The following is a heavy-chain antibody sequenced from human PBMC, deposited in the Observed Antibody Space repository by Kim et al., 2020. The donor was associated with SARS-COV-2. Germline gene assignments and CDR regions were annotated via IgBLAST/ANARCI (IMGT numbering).Heavy chain of an antibody. J-gene: IGHJ6*02. V-gene: IGHV3-23*01. Sequence: GGSLRLSCAASGFTFSSYAMSWVRQAPGKGLEWVSAISGSGGSTYYADSVKGRFTISRDNSKNTLYLQMNSLRAKDTAVYYCAKVAQLERDLYYYYGMDVWGQGTTVTVSS. CDR1: GFTFSSYA. CDR2: ISGSGGST. D-gene: IGHD1-1*01. CDR3: AKVAQLERDLYYYYGMDV.